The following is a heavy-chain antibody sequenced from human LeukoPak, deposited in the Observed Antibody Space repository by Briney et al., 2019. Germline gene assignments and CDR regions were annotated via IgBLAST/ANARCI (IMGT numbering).Heavy chain of an antibody. D-gene: IGHD2-2*01. CDR1: GFTFSSYA. V-gene: IGHV3-23*01. CDR3: AKEKAGYCSSTSCFDGYDY. CDR2: ISGSGGST. J-gene: IGHJ4*02. Sequence: PGGSLRLSCSASGFTFSSYAISWVRQAPGKGLEWVSAISGSGGSTYYADSVKGRFSISRDNSKNTLYLQLNSLRAEDTAVYYCAKEKAGYCSSTSCFDGYDYWGQGTLVTVSS.